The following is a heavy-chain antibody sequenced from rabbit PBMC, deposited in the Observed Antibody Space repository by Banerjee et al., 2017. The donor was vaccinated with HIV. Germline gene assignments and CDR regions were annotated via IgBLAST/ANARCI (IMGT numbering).Heavy chain of an antibody. CDR1: GFDLSSYFY. CDR3: VRDLYAVSSGYYDL. CDR2: INTSSGNT. D-gene: IGHD1-1*01. V-gene: IGHV1S45*01. J-gene: IGHJ4*01. Sequence: QQQLEESGGGLVKPGGTLTLTCKASGFDLSSYFYMCWVRQAPGKGLELIACINTSSGNTVYASWAKGRFTISKTSSTTVTLQMTSLTAADTATYFCVRDLYAVSSGYYDLWGPGTLVTVS.